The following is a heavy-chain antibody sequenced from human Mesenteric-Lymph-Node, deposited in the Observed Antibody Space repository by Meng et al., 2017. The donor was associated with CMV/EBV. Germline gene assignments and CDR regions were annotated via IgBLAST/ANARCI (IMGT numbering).Heavy chain of an antibody. J-gene: IGHJ6*02. CDR2: VGTAGDT. CDR3: ARGYCSSTSCSYYYSYAMDV. D-gene: IGHD2-2*01. V-gene: IGHV3-13*01. Sequence: GVLKISCAASGFTFSNYNMHWVRQATGKGLEWVSTVGTAGDTYYPASVKGRFTISRENAKNSLYLQMNSLRAGDTAVYYCARGYCSSTSCSYYYSYAMDVWGQGTTVTVSS. CDR1: GFTFSNYN.